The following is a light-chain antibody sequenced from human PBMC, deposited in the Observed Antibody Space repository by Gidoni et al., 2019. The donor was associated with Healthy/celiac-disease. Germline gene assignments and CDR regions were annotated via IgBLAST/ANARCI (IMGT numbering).Light chain of an antibody. CDR3: VLYMGSGISG. CDR2: STN. V-gene: IGLV8-61*01. J-gene: IGLJ3*02. CDR1: SGSFSTSYY. Sequence: TVVTQEPSLSVSPGGTVTLTCGLSSGSFSTSYYPSWYQQTPGQAPRTLIYSTNTRASGVPDRFSGSILGNKAALTITGAQADDESDYYCVLYMGSGISGFGGGTKLTVL.